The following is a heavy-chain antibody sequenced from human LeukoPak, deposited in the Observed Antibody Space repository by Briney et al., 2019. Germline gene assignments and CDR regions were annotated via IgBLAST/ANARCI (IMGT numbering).Heavy chain of an antibody. D-gene: IGHD5-18*01. CDR1: GMTFSNYA. CDR2: ISGSGGST. J-gene: IGHJ3*02. CDR3: AKDKEDTAMVPDAFDI. V-gene: IGHV3-23*01. Sequence: HSGGSLRLSCTASGMTFSNYAMNWVRQAPGKGLEWVSAISGSGGSTYYADSVKGRFTISRDNSKNALYLQMNSLRAEDTAVYYCAKDKEDTAMVPDAFDIWGQGTMVTVSS.